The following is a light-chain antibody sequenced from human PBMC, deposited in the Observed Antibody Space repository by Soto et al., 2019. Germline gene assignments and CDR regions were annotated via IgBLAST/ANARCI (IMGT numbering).Light chain of an antibody. J-gene: IGKJ5*01. Sequence: DIQITQSQSSLSASVGAIVHITCRASETIYTYLNWYQQKVGQDPKLLVYAASTLQSGVPSRFRGSGSGTDFTLTISSLQPEDFASYFGQQTYSTPSITFGQGTRVEIK. CDR3: QQTYSTPSIT. CDR1: ETIYTY. CDR2: AAS. V-gene: IGKV1-39*01.